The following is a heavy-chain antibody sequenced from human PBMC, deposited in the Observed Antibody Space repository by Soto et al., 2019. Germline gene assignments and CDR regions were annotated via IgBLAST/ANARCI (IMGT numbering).Heavy chain of an antibody. CDR2: IYRSGST. D-gene: IGHD2-15*01. CDR1: GGSISSGGYS. V-gene: IGHV4-30-2*01. CDR3: ARGSVRYCSGGSCYGGSDAFDI. Sequence: PSETLSLTCAVSGGSISSGGYSWSWIRQPPGKGLEWIGYIYRSGSTYYNPSLKSRVTISVDRSKNQFSLKLSSVTAADTAVYYCARGSVRYCSGGSCYGGSDAFDIWGQGTMVTVSS. J-gene: IGHJ3*02.